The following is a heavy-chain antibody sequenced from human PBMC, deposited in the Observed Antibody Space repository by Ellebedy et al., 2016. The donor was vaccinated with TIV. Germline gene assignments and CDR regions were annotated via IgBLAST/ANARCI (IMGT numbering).Heavy chain of an antibody. CDR1: GFTFSSYA. CDR3: AGRGGCNTTCSDH. D-gene: IGHD2/OR15-2a*01. CDR2: IKKDGSDK. J-gene: IGHJ5*02. V-gene: IGHV3-7*01. Sequence: GESLKISXAASGFTFSSYAMSWVRQVPGKGLEWVATIKKDGSDKYYMDSVKGRFTISRDNANNSSYLQMNSLRDDDTAIYYCAGRGGCNTTCSDHWGHGTVVTVSS.